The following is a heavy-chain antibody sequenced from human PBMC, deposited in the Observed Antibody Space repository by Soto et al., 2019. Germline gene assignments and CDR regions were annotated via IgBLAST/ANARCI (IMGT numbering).Heavy chain of an antibody. V-gene: IGHV5-10-1*01. CDR3: AIADYDVGSGSRNYYYYYGMDV. CDR2: IDPSDSYT. D-gene: IGHD3-3*01. Sequence: GESLKISCKGSGYSFTSYWISWVRQMPGKGLEWMGRIDPSDSYTNYSPSFQGHVTISADKSISTAYLQWSGLKAADTAMYYCAIADYDVGSGSRNYYYYYGMDVWGQGTTVTVSS. J-gene: IGHJ6*02. CDR1: GYSFTSYW.